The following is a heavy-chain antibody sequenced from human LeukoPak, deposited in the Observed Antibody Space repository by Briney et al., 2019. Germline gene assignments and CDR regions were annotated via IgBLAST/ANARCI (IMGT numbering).Heavy chain of an antibody. J-gene: IGHJ3*02. CDR1: GGSISSYY. V-gene: IGHV4-4*07. CDR2: IYTSGST. Sequence: KPSETLSLTCTVSGGSISSYYWSWIRQPAGKGLEWIGRIYTSGSTNYNPSLKSRVTMSVDTSKNQFSPKLSSVTAADTAVYYCASYNWNYVAFDIWGQGTMVTVSS. CDR3: ASYNWNYVAFDI. D-gene: IGHD1-7*01.